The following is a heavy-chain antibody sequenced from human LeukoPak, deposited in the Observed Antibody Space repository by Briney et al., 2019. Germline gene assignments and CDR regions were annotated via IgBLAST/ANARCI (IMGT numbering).Heavy chain of an antibody. CDR1: GFIFNNYA. J-gene: IGHJ4*02. CDR3: AKDNRRHYTSGPNPDSLH. D-gene: IGHD6-19*01. V-gene: IGHV3-9*01. CDR2: ISWNSGSI. Sequence: GGSLRLSCAGSGFIFNNYAMQWVRQPPGKGLEWVSGISWNSGSIDYADSVKGRFTISRDNAKNSLYLQMNSLRVEDTAFYYCAKDNRRHYTSGPNPDSLHWGQGALVTVSS.